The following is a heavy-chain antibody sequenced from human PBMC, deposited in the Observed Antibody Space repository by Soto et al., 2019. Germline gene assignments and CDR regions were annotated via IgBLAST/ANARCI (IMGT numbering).Heavy chain of an antibody. J-gene: IGHJ6*02. CDR2: IYSSGST. CDR3: ARAGDRPNYHYYYGMDV. D-gene: IGHD3-16*01. CDR1: GGSVSGASISSTDYY. Sequence: QVQLQESGPGLVKPSQTLSLTCTVSGGSVSGASISSTDYYWSWIRQPPGKGLEWIGYIYSSGSTYHTPSLMGRVTISVDTSKNQFSLKLSSLTAADTAVYYCARAGDRPNYHYYYGMDVWGQGTTVTVSS. V-gene: IGHV4-30-4*01.